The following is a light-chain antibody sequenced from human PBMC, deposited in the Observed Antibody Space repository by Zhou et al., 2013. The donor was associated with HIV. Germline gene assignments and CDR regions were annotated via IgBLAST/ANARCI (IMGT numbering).Light chain of an antibody. J-gene: IGLJ2*01. CDR1: RSNIGYNS. Sequence: QSVLTQPPSVSAAPGQKVTISCSGSRSNIGYNSASWYQQFPGAAPRLLVYDNDKRPSDIPERFSGSKSGTSATLGITGLQTGDEATYYCEAWDSSLSSVLFGGGTRLTVL. CDR3: EAWDSSLSSVL. V-gene: IGLV1-51*01. CDR2: DND.